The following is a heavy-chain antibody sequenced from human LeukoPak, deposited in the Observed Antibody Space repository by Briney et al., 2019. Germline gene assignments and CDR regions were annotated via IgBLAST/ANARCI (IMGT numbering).Heavy chain of an antibody. Sequence: PSETLSLTCTVSGGAIDNYYWSWIRQPPGKGLEWIAYVYYSGTINYNPSLESRVTISVDTSKNQFSLRLTSVAAADTAVYYSARHGTAAGPFQLWAQGTLVTVSS. CDR1: GGAIDNYY. CDR2: VYYSGTI. J-gene: IGHJ1*01. CDR3: ARHGTAAGPFQL. D-gene: IGHD2-21*02. V-gene: IGHV4-59*08.